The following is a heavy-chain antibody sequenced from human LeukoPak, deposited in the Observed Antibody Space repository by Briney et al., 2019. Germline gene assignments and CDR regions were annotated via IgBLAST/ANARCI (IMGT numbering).Heavy chain of an antibody. CDR2: ISGSSSTI. D-gene: IGHD3-3*01. Sequence: GGSLRLSCAASGFIFSSYSMNWVRQAPGKGLEWVSHISGSSSTIYYADSVKGRFTISRDNAKNSLYLQMNSLRSEDTAVYYCARDRGILGVVRYYYYYMDVWGKGTTVTVSS. J-gene: IGHJ6*03. CDR1: GFIFSSYS. CDR3: ARDRGILGVVRYYYYYMDV. V-gene: IGHV3-48*04.